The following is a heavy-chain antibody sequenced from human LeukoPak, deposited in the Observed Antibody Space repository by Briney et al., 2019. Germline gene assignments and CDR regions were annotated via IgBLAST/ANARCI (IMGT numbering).Heavy chain of an antibody. Sequence: SETLSLTCTVSGGSLSSYYWSWIRQPPGNGLEWIGYIYYSGSTNYNPSLKSRVTISVDTSKNQFSLKLSSVIAADTAVYYCARIEDYGGKSVNYWGQGNLVTVSS. CDR1: GGSLSSYY. CDR3: ARIEDYGGKSVNY. J-gene: IGHJ4*02. D-gene: IGHD4-23*01. V-gene: IGHV4-59*01. CDR2: IYYSGST.